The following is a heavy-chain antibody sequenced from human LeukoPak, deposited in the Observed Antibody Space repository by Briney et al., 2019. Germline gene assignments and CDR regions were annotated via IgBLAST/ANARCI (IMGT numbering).Heavy chain of an antibody. J-gene: IGHJ4*02. Sequence: SETLSLTCNVSGDSVSNVYWSWIRQPPGKGLEWIGYIYYNGYTDYNPSLKSRVTISVDTSKNQLSLHVSSVTASDSAIYYCARHRRSLNEDRFREGEPNFDYWGQGALVTVSS. V-gene: IGHV4-59*08. CDR2: IYYNGYT. D-gene: IGHD1-14*01. CDR3: ARHRRSLNEDRFREGEPNFDY. CDR1: GDSVSNVY.